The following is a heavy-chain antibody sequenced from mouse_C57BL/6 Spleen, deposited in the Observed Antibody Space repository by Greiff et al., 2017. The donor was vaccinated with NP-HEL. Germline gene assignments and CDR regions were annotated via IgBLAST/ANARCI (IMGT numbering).Heavy chain of an antibody. CDR2: INPSSGYT. CDR3: ARSGSKYVFDY. V-gene: IGHV1-4*01. CDR1: GYTFTSYT. J-gene: IGHJ2*01. Sequence: VQLQQSGAELARPGASVKMSCKASGYTFTSYTMHWVKQRPGQGLEWIGYINPSSGYTKYNQKFKAKATLTADKSSSTTYMQLSSLTSEDSAVYYCARSGSKYVFDYWGQGTTLTVSS. D-gene: IGHD2-5*01.